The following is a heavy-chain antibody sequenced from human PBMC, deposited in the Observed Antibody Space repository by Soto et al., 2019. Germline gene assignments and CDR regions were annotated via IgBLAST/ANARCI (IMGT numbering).Heavy chain of an antibody. CDR3: ARGGHVVVVTAALDY. Sequence: QVQLVQSGAEVKKPGASVKVSCKASGDTFTDYYIHWVRQAPGQGLEWMGTVNPSGGHTTYAQHFLGRMTXTXAXSXGTLYMELTSLTSEDTAVYYCARGGHVVVVTAALDYWGQGTLVTVSS. D-gene: IGHD2-21*02. J-gene: IGHJ4*02. V-gene: IGHV1-46*01. CDR2: VNPSGGHT. CDR1: GDTFTDYY.